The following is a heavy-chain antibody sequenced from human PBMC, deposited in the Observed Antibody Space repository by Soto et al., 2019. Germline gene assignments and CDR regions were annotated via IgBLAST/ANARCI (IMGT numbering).Heavy chain of an antibody. D-gene: IGHD3-10*01. CDR3: ARGPGESDY. CDR2: ISYDGSNK. CDR1: GFTFSSYA. Sequence: GGSLRLSCAASGFTFSSYAMHWVRQAPGKGLEWVAVISYDGSNKYYADSVKGRFTISRDNSKNTLYLQMNSLRAEDTAVYYCARGPGESDYWGQGTLVTVSS. J-gene: IGHJ4*02. V-gene: IGHV3-30-3*01.